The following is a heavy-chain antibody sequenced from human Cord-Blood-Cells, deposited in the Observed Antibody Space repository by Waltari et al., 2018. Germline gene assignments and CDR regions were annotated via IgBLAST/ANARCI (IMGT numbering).Heavy chain of an antibody. CDR2: INHSGST. CDR1: GVSFSGYY. J-gene: IGHJ4*02. D-gene: IGHD2-2*01. CDR3: ARGGCSSTSCYYFDY. V-gene: IGHV4-34*01. Sequence: QVQLQQWGAGLLKPSETLSLTCAVYGVSFSGYYWSWIRQPPGKGLEWIGEINHSGSTNYNPSLKSRVTISVDTSKNQFSLKLSSVTAADTAVYYCARGGCSSTSCYYFDYWGQGTLVTVSS.